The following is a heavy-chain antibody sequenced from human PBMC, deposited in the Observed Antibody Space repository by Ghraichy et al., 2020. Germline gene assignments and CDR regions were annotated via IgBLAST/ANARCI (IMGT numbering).Heavy chain of an antibody. CDR1: GFTFSSYG. CDR3: ARVSVSIDAFDI. CDR2: IWYDGSNK. V-gene: IGHV3-33*01. J-gene: IGHJ3*02. D-gene: IGHD6-6*01. Sequence: EGSLRLSCAASGFTFSSYGMHWVRQAPGKGLEWVAVIWYDGSNKYYADSVKGRFTISRDNSKNTLYLQMNSLRAEDTAVYYCARVSVSIDAFDIWGQGTMVTVSS.